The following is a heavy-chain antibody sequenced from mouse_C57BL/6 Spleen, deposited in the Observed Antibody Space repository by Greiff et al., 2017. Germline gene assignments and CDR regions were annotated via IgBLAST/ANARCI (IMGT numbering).Heavy chain of an antibody. J-gene: IGHJ4*01. CDR1: GFTFSDYG. D-gene: IGHD2-4*01. CDR2: ISSGSSTI. Sequence: EVQVVESGGGLVKPGGSLKLSCAASGFTFSDYGMHWVRQAPEKGLEWVAYISSGSSTIYYADTVKGRFTISRDNAKNTLFLQMTSLRSEDTAMYYCARGRLRRGYAMDYWGQGTSVTVSS. CDR3: ARGRLRRGYAMDY. V-gene: IGHV5-17*01.